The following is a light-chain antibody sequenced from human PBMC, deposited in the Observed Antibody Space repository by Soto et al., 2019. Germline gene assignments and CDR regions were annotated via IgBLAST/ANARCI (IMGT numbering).Light chain of an antibody. CDR1: SSDVGGYNI. V-gene: IGLV2-14*03. J-gene: IGLJ3*02. Sequence: QSVLNQPASVSGSPGQSITISCTGTSSDVGGYNIVSWYQQHPGEAPKLMIYEVTNRPSGVSNRFSGSKSGKTASLTISGLQAEDEADYYCSSYIPRITDWAFGGGTKLTVL. CDR2: EVT. CDR3: SSYIPRITDWA.